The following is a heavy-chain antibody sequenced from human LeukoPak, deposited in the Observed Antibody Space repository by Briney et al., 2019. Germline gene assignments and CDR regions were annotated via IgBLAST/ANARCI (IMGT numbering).Heavy chain of an antibody. Sequence: SETLSLTCTVSGGSISSYYWSWIRQPPGKGLEWIGYIYYSGSTNYNPSLKGRVTISVDTSKNQFSLKLSSVTAADTAVYYCARMYSNGWYDYWGQGTLVTVSS. CDR3: ARMYSNGWYDY. CDR1: GGSISSYY. J-gene: IGHJ4*02. D-gene: IGHD6-19*01. CDR2: IYYSGST. V-gene: IGHV4-59*01.